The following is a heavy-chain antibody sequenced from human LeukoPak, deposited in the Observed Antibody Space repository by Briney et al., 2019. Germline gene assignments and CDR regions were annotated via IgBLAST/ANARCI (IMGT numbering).Heavy chain of an antibody. Sequence: ASVKVSCKASGGTFSSYAISWVRQAPGHGLEWMGGIIPIFGTANYAQKFQGRVTITADESTSTAYMELSSLRSEDTAVYYCARSYGTTFRNGMDVWGQGTTVTASS. CDR2: IIPIFGTA. V-gene: IGHV1-69*13. CDR3: ARSYGTTFRNGMDV. D-gene: IGHD5-18*01. J-gene: IGHJ6*02. CDR1: GGTFSSYA.